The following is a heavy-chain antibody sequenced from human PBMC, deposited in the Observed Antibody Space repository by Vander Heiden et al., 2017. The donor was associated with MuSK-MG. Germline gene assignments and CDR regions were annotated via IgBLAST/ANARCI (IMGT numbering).Heavy chain of an antibody. CDR1: AFSFRSCA. D-gene: IGHD3-22*01. J-gene: IGHJ6*02. CDR2: ISYDGDNK. CDR3: ASGRDTSGYYFYYYGMDV. V-gene: IGHV3-30*04. Sequence: QVQLVESGGGLVQPGRSLRLSCAASAFSFRSCAMYRVRPAPGKGLEWVAAISYDGDNKYNADSVKGRFTFSRDNSKNTLYLQMNSLRAEDTAVYYCASGRDTSGYYFYYYGMDVWGQGTTVTVSS.